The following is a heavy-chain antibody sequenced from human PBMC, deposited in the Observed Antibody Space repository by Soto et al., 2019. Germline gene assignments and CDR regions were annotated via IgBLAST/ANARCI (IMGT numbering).Heavy chain of an antibody. CDR1: GFTFSSYA. CDR3: AALEEWGYSSGWLNDY. D-gene: IGHD6-19*01. CDR2: ISGSGGST. Sequence: PGGSLRLSCAASGFTFSSYAMSWVRQAPGKGLEWVSAISGSGGSTYYADSVKGRFTISRDNSKNTLYLQMNSLRAEDTAVYYCAALEEWGYSSGWLNDYWGQGTLVTVSS. V-gene: IGHV3-23*01. J-gene: IGHJ4*02.